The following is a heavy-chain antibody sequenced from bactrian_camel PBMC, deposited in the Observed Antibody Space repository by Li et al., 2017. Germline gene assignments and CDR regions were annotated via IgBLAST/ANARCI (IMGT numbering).Heavy chain of an antibody. CDR1: GFTVDVSD. J-gene: IGHJ4*01. V-gene: IGHV3-1*01. D-gene: IGHD2*01. Sequence: VQLVESGGGSVQAEGSLRLTCIASGFTVDVSDVSWYRQAPGNACELVSSIQGDGRTYYVDSVKGRFTISRDNSKNMLYLQMNSLKSEDTALYYCATATIRPGVEILVTATSFLYWGQGTQVTVS. CDR2: IQGDGRT. CDR3: ATATIRPGVEILVTATSFLY.